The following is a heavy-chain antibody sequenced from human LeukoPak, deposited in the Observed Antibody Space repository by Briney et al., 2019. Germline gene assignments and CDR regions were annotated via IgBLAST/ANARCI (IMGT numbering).Heavy chain of an antibody. J-gene: IGHJ4*02. Sequence: PGGSLRLSCAASGFTFSNYWMTWVRQAPGKGLEWVANIKHDGSEDHYLDSVKGRFTISRDNAKSSMWLQMNSLRDEDTAVYYCAREWSQGGVFDYWGQGTLVTVSS. CDR2: IKHDGSED. D-gene: IGHD2-8*01. V-gene: IGHV3-7*01. CDR3: AREWSQGGVFDY. CDR1: GFTFSNYW.